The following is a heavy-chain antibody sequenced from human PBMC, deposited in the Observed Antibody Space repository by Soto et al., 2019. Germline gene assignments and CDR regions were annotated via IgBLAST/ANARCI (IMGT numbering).Heavy chain of an antibody. CDR1: GFTFTNYA. J-gene: IGHJ4*02. D-gene: IGHD4-17*01. CDR3: AKDSAPVTYGSPFDY. Sequence: PGGSLRLSCAASGFTFTNYAMSWVRQAPGKGLECVSIISSSGDNTHYADSVKGRFTISRDNSKNTLYLQMNSLRVDDMAVYYCAKDSAPVTYGSPFDYWGQGTLVTVSS. CDR2: ISSSGDNT. V-gene: IGHV3-23*01.